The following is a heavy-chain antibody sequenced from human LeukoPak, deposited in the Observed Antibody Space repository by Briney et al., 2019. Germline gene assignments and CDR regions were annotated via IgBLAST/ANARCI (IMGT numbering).Heavy chain of an antibody. V-gene: IGHV4-59*01. Sequence: SETLSLTCTVSGGSISRYYWSRIRQPPGKELDWIGYIYYSGSTNYNPSLKSRVTISIDTSKNQFSLMLSSVTAADTAVYYCAKVGDFGSGTSFDYWGQGTLVTVSS. CDR3: AKVGDFGSGTSFDY. CDR1: GGSISRYY. J-gene: IGHJ4*02. D-gene: IGHD3-10*01. CDR2: IYYSGST.